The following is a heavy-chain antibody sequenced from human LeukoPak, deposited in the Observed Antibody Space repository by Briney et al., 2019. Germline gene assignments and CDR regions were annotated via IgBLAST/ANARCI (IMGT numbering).Heavy chain of an antibody. CDR2: INSDGSST. Sequence: PGGSLRLSCAASGFTFSSYWMHWVRQAPGKGLVWVSRINSDGSSTSYADSVKGRFTISRDNAKNTLYLQMNSLRAEDTAVYYCVSLYGSGSAYYYGMEVWGQGTTVTVSS. CDR1: GFTFSSYW. D-gene: IGHD3-10*01. V-gene: IGHV3-74*01. J-gene: IGHJ6*02. CDR3: VSLYGSGSAYYYGMEV.